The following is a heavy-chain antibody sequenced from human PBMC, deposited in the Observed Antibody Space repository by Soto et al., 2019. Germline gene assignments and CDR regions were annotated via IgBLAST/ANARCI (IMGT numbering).Heavy chain of an antibody. Sequence: PGGSLRLSCAASVFTFSSYSMSLVRQAPGKGLECVSAISVGAGSTYYADSVKGRFTISRDNSKKTLYLQTNSLRAEDTAVYYCAKGGIGSSGYFNYYYYYGMEVWGQGTTVTVSS. CDR3: AKGGIGSSGYFNYYYYYGMEV. J-gene: IGHJ6*01. CDR2: ISVGAGST. CDR1: VFTFSSYS. D-gene: IGHD3-22*01. V-gene: IGHV3-23*01.